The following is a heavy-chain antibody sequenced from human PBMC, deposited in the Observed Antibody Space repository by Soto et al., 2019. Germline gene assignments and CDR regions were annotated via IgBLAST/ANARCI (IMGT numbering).Heavy chain of an antibody. CDR2: IWYDGSNK. J-gene: IGHJ6*02. CDR3: ARVYSSSYHYYYCGMDV. D-gene: IGHD6-6*01. Sequence: QVQLVESGGGVVQPGRSLRLSCAASGFTFSSYGMHWVRQAPGKGLEWVAVIWYDGSNKYYADSVKGRFTISRDNSKNTLYLQMNSLRAEDTAVYYCARVYSSSYHYYYCGMDVWGQGTTVTVSS. V-gene: IGHV3-33*01. CDR1: GFTFSSYG.